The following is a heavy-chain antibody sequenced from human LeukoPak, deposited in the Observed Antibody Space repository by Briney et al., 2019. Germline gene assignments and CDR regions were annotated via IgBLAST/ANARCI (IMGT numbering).Heavy chain of an antibody. CDR3: ARGRWLQFSSYFDY. J-gene: IGHJ4*02. D-gene: IGHD5-24*01. V-gene: IGHV4-34*01. CDR1: GGSFSGYY. CDR2: INHSGST. Sequence: SETLSLTCAVYGGSFSGYYWSWIRQPPGKGLEWIGEINHSGSTNYNPPLKSRVTISVDTSKNQFSLKLSSVTAADTAVYYCARGRWLQFSSYFDYWGQGTLVTVSS.